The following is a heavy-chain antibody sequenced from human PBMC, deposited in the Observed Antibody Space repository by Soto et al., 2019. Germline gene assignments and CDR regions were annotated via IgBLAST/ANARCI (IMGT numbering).Heavy chain of an antibody. Sequence: ASVKVSCKASGYTFTSYDINWVRQATGQGLEWMGWMNPNSGNTGYAQKFQGRVTMTRNTSISTAYMELSSLRSEDTAVYYCARVKGYDYWFDYWGQGTLVTVSS. J-gene: IGHJ4*02. CDR1: GYTFTSYD. D-gene: IGHD5-12*01. CDR3: ARVKGYDYWFDY. V-gene: IGHV1-8*01. CDR2: MNPNSGNT.